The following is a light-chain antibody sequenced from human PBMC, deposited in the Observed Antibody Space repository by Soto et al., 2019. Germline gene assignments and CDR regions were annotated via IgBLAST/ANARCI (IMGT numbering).Light chain of an antibody. CDR2: GAS. Sequence: EIVLTQSPGTLSLSPGERATLFCRASQSISSNYIAWYQQKPGKAPRFLIYGASTRATGIPDRFSGSGSGTDFTLTISRLEPEDFAVYYCQQYGSSLFTFGPGTKVDIK. CDR1: QSISSNY. J-gene: IGKJ3*01. CDR3: QQYGSSLFT. V-gene: IGKV3-20*01.